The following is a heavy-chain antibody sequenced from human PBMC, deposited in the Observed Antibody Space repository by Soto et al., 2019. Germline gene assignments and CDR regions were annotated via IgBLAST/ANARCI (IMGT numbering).Heavy chain of an antibody. V-gene: IGHV1-2*02. Sequence: QVQLVQSGAEVKKPGASVKVSCKASGYTFTGYYMHWVRQAPGQGLEWMGWINPNSGGTNYAQTFPGRVTMTRDTSISTAYMELSRLRSDDTAVYYCARDLITMVRGGDYWGQGTLVTVSS. CDR2: INPNSGGT. D-gene: IGHD3-10*01. CDR3: ARDLITMVRGGDY. J-gene: IGHJ4*02. CDR1: GYTFTGYY.